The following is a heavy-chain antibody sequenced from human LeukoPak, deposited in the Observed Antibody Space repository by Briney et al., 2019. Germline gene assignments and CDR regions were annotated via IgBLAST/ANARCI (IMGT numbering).Heavy chain of an antibody. Sequence: ASVKVSCKASGYTFTTYDINWVRQATGQGLEWMGWMNPNSGNTGYAQKFQGRVTMTRNTSISTAYMELSSLRSEDTAVYYCARGPNKSDGGNAGSAWFDPWGQGTLVTVSS. CDR2: MNPNSGNT. V-gene: IGHV1-8*01. CDR3: ARGPNKSDGGNAGSAWFDP. CDR1: GYTFTTYD. D-gene: IGHD4-23*01. J-gene: IGHJ5*02.